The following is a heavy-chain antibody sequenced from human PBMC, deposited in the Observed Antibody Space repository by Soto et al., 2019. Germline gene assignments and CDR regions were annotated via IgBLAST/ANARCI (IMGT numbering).Heavy chain of an antibody. Sequence: RLSCAASGFTFSSYAMHWVRPAPGKGLEWVAVISYDGSNKYYADSVKGRFTISRDNSKNTLYLQMNSLRAEDTAVYYCARAWAGYSSSWYGAFDIWGQGTMVTVSS. CDR2: ISYDGSNK. D-gene: IGHD6-13*01. V-gene: IGHV3-30-3*01. CDR1: GFTFSSYA. J-gene: IGHJ3*02. CDR3: ARAWAGYSSSWYGAFDI.